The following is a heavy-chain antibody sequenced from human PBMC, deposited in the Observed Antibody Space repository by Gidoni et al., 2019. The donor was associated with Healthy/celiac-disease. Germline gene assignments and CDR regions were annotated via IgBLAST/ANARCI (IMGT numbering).Heavy chain of an antibody. CDR3: ARDRANSATFGQDYSWFDP. D-gene: IGHD1-26*01. CDR2: IIPIFGTA. J-gene: IGHJ5*02. Sequence: QVQLVQSGAEVKKPGSSVKVSCKASGGTFSSYAISWVRQAPGQGLEWMGGIIPIFGTANYAQKFQGRVTITADESTSTAYMELSSLRSEDTAVYYCARDRANSATFGQDYSWFDPWGQGTLVTVSS. CDR1: GGTFSSYA. V-gene: IGHV1-69*01.